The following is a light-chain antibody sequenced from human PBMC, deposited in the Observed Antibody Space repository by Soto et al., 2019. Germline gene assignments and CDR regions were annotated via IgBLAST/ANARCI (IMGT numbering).Light chain of an antibody. CDR3: QHYNIYSGA. J-gene: IGKJ1*01. CDR2: RAS. CDR1: QSISSR. Sequence: DNQMTQSLSTLSVSIRERATLSCRASQSISSRLAWYQQKPGKAPKLLIYRASTLNSGIPSRFSGSGSGTEFTLTISSLQSDDFATYYCQHYNIYSGAFGQGTKVDI. V-gene: IGKV1-5*03.